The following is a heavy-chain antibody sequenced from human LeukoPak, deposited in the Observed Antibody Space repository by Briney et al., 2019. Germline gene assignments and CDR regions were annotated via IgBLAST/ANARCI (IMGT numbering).Heavy chain of an antibody. J-gene: IGHJ4*02. CDR2: ISGSGDNT. Sequence: GGSLRLSCAASGFTFSSYAMSWVRQAPGKGLERVSAISGSGDNTYYADSVKGRFTISRDNSKNTLYLQMNSLRAEDTALYYCAKGSYYDSSGTYYFDYWGQGTLVTVSS. CDR1: GFTFSSYA. D-gene: IGHD3-22*01. CDR3: AKGSYYDSSGTYYFDY. V-gene: IGHV3-23*01.